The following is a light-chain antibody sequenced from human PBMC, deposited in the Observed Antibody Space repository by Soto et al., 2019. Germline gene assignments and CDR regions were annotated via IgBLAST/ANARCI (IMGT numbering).Light chain of an antibody. CDR2: GAS. J-gene: IGKJ2*01. CDR3: QQYNNWPLYT. Sequence: EIVLTQSPATLSLSPGERATLSCRASQFINTYVAWYQHRPGQGPRLLIYGASTRATGIPARFSGSGSGTEFTLTISSLQSEDFAVYYCQQYNNWPLYTFGQGTKLEIK. CDR1: QFINTY. V-gene: IGKV3-15*01.